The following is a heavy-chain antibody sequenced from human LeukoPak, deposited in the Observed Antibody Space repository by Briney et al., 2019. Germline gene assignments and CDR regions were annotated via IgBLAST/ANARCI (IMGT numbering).Heavy chain of an antibody. V-gene: IGHV3-23*01. D-gene: IGHD2-8*01. CDR1: GFTFSSYG. CDR2: ISGSGGST. Sequence: GGSLRLSCAASGFTFSSYGMSWVRQAPVKGLQWVSAISGSGGSTYYADSVKGRFTISRDNSKNTLYLQVNSLRAEDTAVYYCAKGEWTFDYWGQGTLVTVSS. J-gene: IGHJ4*02. CDR3: AKGEWTFDY.